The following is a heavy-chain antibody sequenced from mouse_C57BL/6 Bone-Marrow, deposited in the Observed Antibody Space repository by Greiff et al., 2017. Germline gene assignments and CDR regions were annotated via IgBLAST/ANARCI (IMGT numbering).Heavy chain of an antibody. V-gene: IGHV1-82*01. CDR3: SYEYDHDGYWYFEG. CDR1: GYAFSSSW. J-gene: IGHJ1*03. Sequence: QVQLQQSGPELVKPGASVKISCKASGYAFSSSWMNWVKQRPGKGLEWIGRIYPGDGDTNYNGKVKGKATLTADKSSSTAYMQLSSLTSEDSAVYVCSYEYDHDGYWYFEGWGTGTTVTVSS. D-gene: IGHD2-4*01. CDR2: IYPGDGDT.